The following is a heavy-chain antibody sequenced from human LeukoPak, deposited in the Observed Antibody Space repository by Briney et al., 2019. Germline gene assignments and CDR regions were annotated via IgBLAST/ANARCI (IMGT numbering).Heavy chain of an antibody. D-gene: IGHD3-22*01. Sequence: ASVMVSCKASGYTFTSYYMHWVRQAPGQGLEWMGLINPSGGSTSYAQKFQGRVTMTRDTSTSTVYMELSSLRSEDTAVYYCARETYDSSGYYYARWFDPWGQGTLVTVSS. CDR1: GYTFTSYY. CDR3: ARETYDSSGYYYARWFDP. J-gene: IGHJ5*02. CDR2: INPSGGST. V-gene: IGHV1-46*01.